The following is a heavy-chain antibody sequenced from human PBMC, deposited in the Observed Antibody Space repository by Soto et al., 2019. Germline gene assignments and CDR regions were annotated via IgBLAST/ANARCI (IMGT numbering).Heavy chain of an antibody. CDR3: AKGTTTYSSGWYYFDY. J-gene: IGHJ4*02. CDR2: ISGSGGST. CDR1: GFTFSSYA. Sequence: PGGSLRLSCAASGFTFSSYAMSWVRQAPGKGLEWVSAISGSGGSTYYADSVKGRFTISRDNSKNTLYLQMNSLRAEDTAVYYCAKGTTTYSSGWYYFDYWGQGTLVAVS. V-gene: IGHV3-23*01. D-gene: IGHD6-19*01.